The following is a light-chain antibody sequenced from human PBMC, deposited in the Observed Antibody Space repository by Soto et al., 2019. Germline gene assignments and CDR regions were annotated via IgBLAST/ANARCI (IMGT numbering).Light chain of an antibody. CDR2: DAS. CDR1: QSISSW. V-gene: IGKV1-5*01. Sequence: DIQMTQSPSTLSASVGDRVTITCRASQSISSWLAWYQQKPGKAPKLLIYDASSLESGVPSRFSGSGSGTEFTLTISSLQPDDFATYYCQHYMSYPWTFGPGTKVEIK. J-gene: IGKJ1*01. CDR3: QHYMSYPWT.